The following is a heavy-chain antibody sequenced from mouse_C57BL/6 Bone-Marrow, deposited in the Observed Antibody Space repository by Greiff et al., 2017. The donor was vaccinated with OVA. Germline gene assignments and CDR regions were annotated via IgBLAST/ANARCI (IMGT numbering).Heavy chain of an antibody. Sequence: QVQLQQPGAELVMPGASVKLSCKASGYTFTSYWMHWVKQRPGQGLEWIGEIDPSDSYTNYNQKFKGKSTLTVDKSSSTAYMQLSSLTSEDSAVHYCASRSYLGFDYWGQGTTLTVSS. J-gene: IGHJ2*01. CDR2: IDPSDSYT. D-gene: IGHD4-1*01. CDR1: GYTFTSYW. V-gene: IGHV1-69*01. CDR3: ASRSYLGFDY.